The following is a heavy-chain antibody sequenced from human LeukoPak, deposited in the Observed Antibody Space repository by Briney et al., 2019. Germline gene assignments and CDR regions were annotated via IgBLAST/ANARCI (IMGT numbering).Heavy chain of an antibody. CDR1: GFSFSTYW. Sequence: GGSLRLSCAPSGFSFSTYWMSWVRQAPGKGLEWVANIKEDGSQKYYVDSVKGRFTIFRDNAKNSLSLQMNSLRAEDTAVYYCARVPIQGLDYWGQGTLVTVSS. CDR2: IKEDGSQK. V-gene: IGHV3-7*03. CDR3: ARVPIQGLDY. J-gene: IGHJ4*02.